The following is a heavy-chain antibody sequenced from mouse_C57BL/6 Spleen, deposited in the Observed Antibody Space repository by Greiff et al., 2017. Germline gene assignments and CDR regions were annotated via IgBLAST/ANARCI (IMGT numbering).Heavy chain of an antibody. V-gene: IGHV1-64*01. CDR1: GYTFTSYW. Sequence: QVQLQQPGAELVKPGASVKLSCKASGYTFTSYWMHWVKQRPGQGLEWIGMIHPNSGSTNYNEKFKSKATLTVDKSSSTAYMPLSSLTSEDSAVYYCASYDGYSYYAMDYWGQGTSVTVSS. D-gene: IGHD2-3*01. J-gene: IGHJ4*01. CDR2: IHPNSGST. CDR3: ASYDGYSYYAMDY.